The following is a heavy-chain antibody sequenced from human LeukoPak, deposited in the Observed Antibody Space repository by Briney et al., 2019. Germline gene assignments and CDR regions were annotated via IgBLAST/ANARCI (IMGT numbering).Heavy chain of an antibody. CDR1: GFTFSRYM. Sequence: GGSLRLSCAASGFTFSRYMMSWVRQAPGKGLEWVANIKQDGSEKYYVDSVKGQFTISRDNAKNSLYLQMNSLRAEDTAVYYCARSPVIRAFDYWGQGTLVTVSS. J-gene: IGHJ4*02. CDR3: ARSPVIRAFDY. CDR2: IKQDGSEK. D-gene: IGHD2/OR15-2a*01. V-gene: IGHV3-7*01.